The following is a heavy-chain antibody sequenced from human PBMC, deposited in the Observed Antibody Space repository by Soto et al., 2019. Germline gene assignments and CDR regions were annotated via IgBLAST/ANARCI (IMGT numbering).Heavy chain of an antibody. J-gene: IGHJ5*02. V-gene: IGHV3-30*18. CDR1: GCTFSSYG. CDR3: AKDGRRYSSSFLWFDP. Sequence: GGSLRLSCAASGCTFSSYGMHWVRQAPGKGLEWVAVISYDGSNKYYADSVKGRFTISRDNSKNTLYLQMNSLRAEDTAVYYCAKDGRRYSSSFLWFDPWGQGTLVTVSS. CDR2: ISYDGSNK. D-gene: IGHD6-6*01.